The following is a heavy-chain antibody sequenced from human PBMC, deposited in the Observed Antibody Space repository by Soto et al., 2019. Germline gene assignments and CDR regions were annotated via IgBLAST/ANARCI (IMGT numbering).Heavy chain of an antibody. V-gene: IGHV3-48*02. Sequence: GGSLRLSCAASGFTFRSFSMNWVRQAPGKGLEWVSSFSSGGTTIYYGDSVKGRFTISRDNARNSLYLQMNSLRDEDTAVYYCARLMIVTVGEAFDIWGQGTMVTVS. CDR3: ARLMIVTVGEAFDI. CDR1: GFTFRSFS. D-gene: IGHD3-22*01. J-gene: IGHJ3*02. CDR2: FSSGGTTI.